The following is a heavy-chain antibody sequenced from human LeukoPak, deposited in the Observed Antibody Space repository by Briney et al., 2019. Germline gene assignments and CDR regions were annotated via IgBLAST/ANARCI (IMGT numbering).Heavy chain of an antibody. D-gene: IGHD5-18*01. J-gene: IGHJ4*02. CDR1: GFTFSSYG. V-gene: IGHV3-33*01. Sequence: GGSLRLSCAASGFTFSSYGMHWVRQAPGKGLEWVAVIWYDGSNKYYADSVKGRFTISRDNSKNTLYLQMNSLRAEDTAVYYCARDPGYSYGPLAFDYWGQGTLVTVSS. CDR2: IWYDGSNK. CDR3: ARDPGYSYGPLAFDY.